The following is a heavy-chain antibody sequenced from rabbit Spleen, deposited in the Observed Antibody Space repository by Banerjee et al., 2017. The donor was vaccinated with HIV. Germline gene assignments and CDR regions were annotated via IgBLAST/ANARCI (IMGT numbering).Heavy chain of an antibody. CDR2: IYTSSGST. CDR3: ARDLVGVIGWNFYL. J-gene: IGHJ4*01. Sequence: QEQLVESGGGLVQPGASLTLTCKASGFSLNSGYDMCWVRQAPGKGLEWIACIYTSSGSTYYASWAKGRFTISKTSSTVDLRMTSLTAADTATYFCARDLVGVIGWNFYLWGPGTLVTV. V-gene: IGHV1S45*01. D-gene: IGHD1-1*01. CDR1: GFSLNSGYD.